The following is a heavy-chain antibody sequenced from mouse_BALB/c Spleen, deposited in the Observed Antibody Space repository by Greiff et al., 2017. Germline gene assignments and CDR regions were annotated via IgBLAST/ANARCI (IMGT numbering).Heavy chain of an antibody. CDR2: ISTYYGDA. CDR1: GYTFTDYA. Sequence: QVQLQQSGAELVRPGVSVKISCKGSGYTFTDYAMHWVKQSHAKSLEWIGVISTYYGDASYNQKFKGKATMTVDKSSSTAYMELARLTSEDSAIYYCARGDSLLRLRAYWGQGTLVTVSA. J-gene: IGHJ3*01. V-gene: IGHV1S137*01. D-gene: IGHD1-2*01. CDR3: ARGDSLLRLRAY.